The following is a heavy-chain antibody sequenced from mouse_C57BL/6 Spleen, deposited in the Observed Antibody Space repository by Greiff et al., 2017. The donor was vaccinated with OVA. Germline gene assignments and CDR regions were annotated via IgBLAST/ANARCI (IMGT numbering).Heavy chain of an antibody. CDR1: GYAFSSYW. Sequence: VQLQQSGAELVKPGSSVKISCKASGYAFSSYWMNWVKQRPGKGLEWIGQIYPGDGDTNYNGKFKGKATLTADKSSSTAYMQLSSLTSEDSAVYFCARSGYGSRRWYFDVWGTGTTVTVSS. D-gene: IGHD1-1*01. V-gene: IGHV1-80*01. CDR3: ARSGYGSRRWYFDV. CDR2: IYPGDGDT. J-gene: IGHJ1*03.